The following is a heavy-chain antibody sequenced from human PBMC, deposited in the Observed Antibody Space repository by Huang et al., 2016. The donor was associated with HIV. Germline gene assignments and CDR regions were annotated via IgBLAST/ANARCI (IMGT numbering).Heavy chain of an antibody. V-gene: IGHV4-59*11. CDR1: GGSISSHY. D-gene: IGHD5-18*01. CDR2: IYYIGST. CDR3: ASNTAMVTGGAFDI. J-gene: IGHJ3*02. Sequence: QVQLQESGPGLVKPSETLSLTCTVSGGSISSHYWRWIRQPTGKGLEWIGSIYYIGSTNYNPSLKSRVTISVDTSKNQFSLKLSSVTAADTAVYYCASNTAMVTGGAFDIWGQGTMVTVSS.